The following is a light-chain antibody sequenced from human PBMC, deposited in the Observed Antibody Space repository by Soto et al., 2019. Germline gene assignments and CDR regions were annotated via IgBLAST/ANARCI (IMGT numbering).Light chain of an antibody. Sequence: ALTQSPASLSLSPGERATLSCRPSHTIASVYLALYQHKPGLEPRLRIYDTSIRATGIPDRFTGSGSGTDFTLTISRLEPEDFTVYYCQQYDTSLTFGGGTKVDIK. CDR1: HTIASVY. J-gene: IGKJ4*01. CDR2: DTS. CDR3: QQYDTSLT. V-gene: IGKV3D-20*01.